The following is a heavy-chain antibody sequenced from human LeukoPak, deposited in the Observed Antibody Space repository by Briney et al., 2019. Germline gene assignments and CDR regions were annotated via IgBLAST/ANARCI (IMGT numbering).Heavy chain of an antibody. V-gene: IGHV3-11*03. CDR3: ARSPSVRGVIFAFDV. CDR2: ISSSYT. Sequence: PGGSLRLSCAASGFSFSDYYMSWIRQAPGKGLEWVSYISSSYTNYADSVKGRFTISRDNAKSALYLQMNSLRAEDTAVYYCARSPSVRGVIFAFDVWGQGTMVTVSS. CDR1: GFSFSDYY. J-gene: IGHJ3*01. D-gene: IGHD3-10*01.